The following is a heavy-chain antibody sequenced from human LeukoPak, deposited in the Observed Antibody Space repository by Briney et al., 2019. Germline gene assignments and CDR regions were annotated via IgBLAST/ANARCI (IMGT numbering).Heavy chain of an antibody. Sequence: PGGSLRLSFAASGFTFSSYWMHWVRQAPGKGLVWVSRINSDGSSTSYADSVKGRFTISRDNAKNTLYLQMNSLRAEDTAVYYCARVYDYGGHSPWFDPWGQGTLVTVSS. CDR2: INSDGSST. D-gene: IGHD4-23*01. CDR1: GFTFSSYW. CDR3: ARVYDYGGHSPWFDP. V-gene: IGHV3-74*01. J-gene: IGHJ5*02.